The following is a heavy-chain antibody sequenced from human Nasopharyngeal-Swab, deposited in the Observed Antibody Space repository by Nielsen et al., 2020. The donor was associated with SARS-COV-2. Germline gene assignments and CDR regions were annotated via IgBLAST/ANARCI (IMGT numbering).Heavy chain of an antibody. CDR2: IYYSGST. D-gene: IGHD2-8*02. CDR1: GGSISSGGYY. V-gene: IGHV4-31*03. J-gene: IGHJ6*03. Sequence: SETLSLTCTVSGGSISSGGYYWSWIRQHPGRGLEWIGYIYYSGSTYYNPSLKSRVTISVDTSKNQFSLKLSSVTVADTAVYYCARGVAYTGYYYYYYMDVWGKGTTVTVSS. CDR3: ARGVAYTGYYYYYYMDV.